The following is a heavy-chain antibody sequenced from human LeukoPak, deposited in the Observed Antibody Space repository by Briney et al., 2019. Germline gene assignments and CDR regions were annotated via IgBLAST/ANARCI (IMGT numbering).Heavy chain of an antibody. CDR2: INHSGST. J-gene: IGHJ4*02. D-gene: IGHD2-2*01. Sequence: SETLSLTYSVYGGSFSGYYWSWIRQPPGKGLEWIGEINHSGSTNYNPSLKSRVTISVDRSKNQFSLKLSSVTAADTAVYYCARAHYALDDWGQGTLVTVSS. CDR1: GGSFSGYY. CDR3: ARAHYALDD. V-gene: IGHV4-34*01.